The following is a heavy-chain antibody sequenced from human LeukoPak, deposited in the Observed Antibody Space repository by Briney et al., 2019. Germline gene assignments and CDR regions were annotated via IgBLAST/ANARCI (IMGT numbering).Heavy chain of an antibody. CDR1: GGSISSSSYY. V-gene: IGHV4-39*07. D-gene: IGHD3-3*01. CDR2: VYYTGAS. Sequence: SETLSLTCTVSGGSISSSSYYWGWIRQPPGKGLEWIGSVYYTGASYYNPSLKSRVTISVDTSKNQFSLKLSSVTAADTAVYYCARGPRGVRFLEWLLEFWGQGTLVTVSS. CDR3: ARGPRGVRFLEWLLEF. J-gene: IGHJ4*02.